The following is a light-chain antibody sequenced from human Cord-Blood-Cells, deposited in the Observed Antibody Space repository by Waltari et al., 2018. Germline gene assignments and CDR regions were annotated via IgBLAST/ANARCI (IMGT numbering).Light chain of an antibody. J-gene: IGLJ2*01. Sequence: QSALTQPASVSGSPGQSITISCTGTSSDVGSYNLVSWYQQHPGKAPELMIYEVSKRPSGVSNRFSGSKSGNTASLTSSGLQAEDEADYYCCSYAGSRVFGGGTKLTVL. CDR3: CSYAGSRV. V-gene: IGLV2-23*02. CDR1: SSDVGSYNL. CDR2: EVS.